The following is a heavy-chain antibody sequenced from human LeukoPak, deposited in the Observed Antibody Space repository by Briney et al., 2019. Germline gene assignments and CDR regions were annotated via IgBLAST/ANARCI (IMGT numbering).Heavy chain of an antibody. CDR1: GFTLSSYW. Sequence: GGSLRLSCAASGFTLSSYWMSWVRQAPGKGLEWVANIKQDGSEKYYVDSVKGRFTISRDNANNSLYLQMNSLRADDTAVYYCARGSVSSWYWGNWFDPWGQGTLVTVSS. J-gene: IGHJ5*02. CDR3: ARGSVSSWYWGNWFDP. CDR2: IKQDGSEK. D-gene: IGHD6-13*01. V-gene: IGHV3-7*01.